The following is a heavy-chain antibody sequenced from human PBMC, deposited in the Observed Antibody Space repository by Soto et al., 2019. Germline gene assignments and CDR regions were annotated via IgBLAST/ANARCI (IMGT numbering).Heavy chain of an antibody. V-gene: IGHV3-23*01. Sequence: PGGSLRLSCAASGFTFSTYAMSWVRQAPGKGLEWVSAISAGGGSTYYADSVKGRFTISRDNSQNTLFLQMKRLTVDDTAIYYCTAPRDEYGSGVSWFTYGMDIWGQGTTVTVSS. D-gene: IGHD3-10*01. CDR1: GFTFSTYA. CDR3: TAPRDEYGSGVSWFTYGMDI. J-gene: IGHJ6*02. CDR2: ISAGGGST.